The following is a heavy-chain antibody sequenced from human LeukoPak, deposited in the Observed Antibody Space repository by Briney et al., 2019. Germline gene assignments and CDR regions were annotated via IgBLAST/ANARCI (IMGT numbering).Heavy chain of an antibody. CDR1: GGSISSYY. D-gene: IGHD6-13*01. V-gene: IGHV4-59*01. Sequence: SETLSLTCTVSGGSISSYYWSWIRQPPGKGLEWIGYIYYSGSTNYNPSLKSRVTISVDTSKSQFSLKLSSVTAADTAVYYCARGSSWYKDYYYGMDVWGKGTTVTVSS. J-gene: IGHJ6*04. CDR2: IYYSGST. CDR3: ARGSSWYKDYYYGMDV.